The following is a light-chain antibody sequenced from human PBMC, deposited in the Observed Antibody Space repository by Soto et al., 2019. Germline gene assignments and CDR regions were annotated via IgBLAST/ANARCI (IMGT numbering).Light chain of an antibody. CDR1: SSNIESNT. CDR2: VNN. CDR3: AAWDDSLNGVV. V-gene: IGLV1-44*01. J-gene: IGLJ2*01. Sequence: QSVLTQPPSASGTPGQRVTISCSGSSSNIESNTVSWYQQLPGTAPKLLIYVNNQRPSAVPDRFSGSKSGISASLAISGLQSEDEADYYCAAWDDSLNGVVFGGGTKVTVL.